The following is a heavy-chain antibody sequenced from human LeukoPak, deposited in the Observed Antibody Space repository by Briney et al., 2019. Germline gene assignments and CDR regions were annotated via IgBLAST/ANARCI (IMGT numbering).Heavy chain of an antibody. V-gene: IGHV4-34*01. J-gene: IGHJ6*02. CDR3: ARGVWYYYGSGSYLPRSDYYYYYGMDV. CDR1: GGSFSGYY. CDR2: INHSGST. Sequence: SETLSLTCAVYGGSFSGYYWSWIRQPPGKGLEWIGEINHSGSTNYNPSLKSRVTILVDTSKNQFSLKLSSVTAADTAVYYCARGVWYYYGSGSYLPRSDYYYYYGMDVRGQGTAVTVSS. D-gene: IGHD3-10*01.